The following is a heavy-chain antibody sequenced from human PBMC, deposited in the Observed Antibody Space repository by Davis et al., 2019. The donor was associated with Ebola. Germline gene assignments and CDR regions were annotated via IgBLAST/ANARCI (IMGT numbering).Heavy chain of an antibody. CDR3: ARAHLYCSSTSCLYYYYYGMDV. J-gene: IGHJ6*04. Sequence: SETLSLPCTVPGCSISSGGYYWSWIRQHPGKGLEWIGYIYYSGSTYYNPSLKSRVTISVDTSKNQFSLKLSSVTAADTAVYYCARAHLYCSSTSCLYYYYYGMDVWGKGTTVTVSS. V-gene: IGHV4-31*03. CDR2: IYYSGST. D-gene: IGHD2-2*01. CDR1: GCSISSGGYY.